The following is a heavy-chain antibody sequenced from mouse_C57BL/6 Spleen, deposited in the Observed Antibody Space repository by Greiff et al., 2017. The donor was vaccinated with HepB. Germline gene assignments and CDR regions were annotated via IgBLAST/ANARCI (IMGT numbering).Heavy chain of an antibody. Sequence: QVQLQQSGAELVRPGASVTLSCKASGYTFTDYEMHWVKQTPVHGLEWIGAIDPETGGTAYNQKFEGKAILTADKSSSTAYMELRSLTSEDSAVYYCTRGVVFAYWGQGTLVTVSA. J-gene: IGHJ3*01. CDR2: IDPETGGT. D-gene: IGHD1-1*01. CDR3: TRGVVFAY. V-gene: IGHV1-15*01. CDR1: GYTFTDYE.